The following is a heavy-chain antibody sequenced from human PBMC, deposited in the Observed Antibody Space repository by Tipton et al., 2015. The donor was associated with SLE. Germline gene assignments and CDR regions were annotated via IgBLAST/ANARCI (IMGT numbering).Heavy chain of an antibody. D-gene: IGHD4-17*01. Sequence: SLRLSCAASRFTFSTYSMIWVRQAPGKGLEWVSSISSSSNYIYYADSVEGRFTISRDNAKNSLYLQMNSLRAEDTAVYYCARDVTTVTSYYFDYWGQGTLVTVSS. V-gene: IGHV3-21*03. CDR2: ISSSSNYI. CDR1: RFTFSTYS. CDR3: ARDVTTVTSYYFDY. J-gene: IGHJ4*02.